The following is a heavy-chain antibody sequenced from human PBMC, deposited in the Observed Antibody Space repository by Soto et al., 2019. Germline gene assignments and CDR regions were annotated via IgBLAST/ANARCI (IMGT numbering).Heavy chain of an antibody. CDR1: GFTFSSNA. Sequence: PGGTLSLSCAASGFTFSSNAMSWVRQPPGQGLGRVSVITDTGGGSLYADSLKGRFTISRDNSTNTLYLQMNNLGAEANTIYYCARTSGACYPGRRFFDLWGQGTLVTVSS. D-gene: IGHD1-26*01. V-gene: IGHV3-23*01. CDR3: ARTSGACYPGRRFFDL. J-gene: IGHJ4*02. CDR2: ITDTGGGS.